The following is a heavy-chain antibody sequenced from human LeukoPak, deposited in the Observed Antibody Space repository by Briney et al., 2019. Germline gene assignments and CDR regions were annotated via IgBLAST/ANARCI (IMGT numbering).Heavy chain of an antibody. CDR1: GFSVSSNY. J-gene: IGHJ4*02. Sequence: GSLRLSCAASGFSVSSNYMSWVRQAPGKGLEWVSIIFDADDTHYADSVKGRFTISRDNSKNTLFLQMNSLRAEDTAVYYCAKGSRGSYHYWGQGTLVTVSS. CDR2: IFDADDT. D-gene: IGHD3-10*01. V-gene: IGHV3-53*01. CDR3: AKGSRGSYHY.